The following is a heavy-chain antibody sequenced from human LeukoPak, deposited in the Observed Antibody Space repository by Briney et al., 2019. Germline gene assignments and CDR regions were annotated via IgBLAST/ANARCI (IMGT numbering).Heavy chain of an antibody. CDR2: IWYDGSNK. V-gene: IGHV3-33*01. J-gene: IGHJ4*02. Sequence: GPSLRPSCAPAGFTFSSYGMHWVRQAPGKGLELVTVIWYDGSNKNYVDSVKGRFTISRDNSKNKVYLLMDSLRAEDTGVYYCATARDNYDRSGFSALEYWGQGTLVTVSS. CDR3: ATARDNYDRSGFSALEY. D-gene: IGHD3-22*01. CDR1: GFTFSSYG.